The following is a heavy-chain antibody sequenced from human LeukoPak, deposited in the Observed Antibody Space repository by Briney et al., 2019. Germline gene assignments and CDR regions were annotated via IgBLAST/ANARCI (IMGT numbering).Heavy chain of an antibody. CDR2: INHSGST. D-gene: IGHD1-26*01. V-gene: IGHV4-39*07. CDR3: ARREPYYYYYMDV. CDR1: GGSISTSSLY. Sequence: SSETLSLTCTVSGGSISTSSLYWSWIRQPPGKGLEWIGEINHSGSTNYNPSLKSRVTISVDTSKNQFSLKLSSATAADTAVYYCARREPYYYYYMDVWGKGTTVTVSS. J-gene: IGHJ6*03.